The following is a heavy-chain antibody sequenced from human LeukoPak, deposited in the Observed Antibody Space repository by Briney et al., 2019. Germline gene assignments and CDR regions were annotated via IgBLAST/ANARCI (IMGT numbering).Heavy chain of an antibody. CDR1: GFTFSSYA. J-gene: IGHJ4*02. CDR2: ISGGGGST. D-gene: IGHD2-15*01. V-gene: IGHV3-23*01. CDR3: AKDRLQWWTTTIDY. Sequence: GGSLRLSCAASGFTFSSYAMNWVRQAPGKGLEWVSAISGGGGSTYYADSVKGRFTISRDNSKNTLFLQMNGLRAEDTAIYYCAKDRLQWWTTTIDYWGQGTLDTVSS.